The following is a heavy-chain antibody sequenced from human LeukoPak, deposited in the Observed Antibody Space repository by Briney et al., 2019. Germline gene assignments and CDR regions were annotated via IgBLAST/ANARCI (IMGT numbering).Heavy chain of an antibody. CDR1: GDSVSSNSAA. D-gene: IGHD1-1*01. CDR2: TYYRSKWYN. CDR3: VRARTVRDPYYYYGIDV. J-gene: IGHJ6*02. V-gene: IGHV6-1*01. Sequence: SQTLSLTCAISGDSVSSNSAAWNWLRQSPSRGLEWLGRTYYRSKWYNDYAVSVKSRITINPDTSKNQFSLQLNSVTPEDTAVYYCVRARTVRDPYYYYGIDVWGQGTTVTVSS.